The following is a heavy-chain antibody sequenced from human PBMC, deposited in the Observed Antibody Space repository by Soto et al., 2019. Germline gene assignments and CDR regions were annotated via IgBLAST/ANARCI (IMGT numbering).Heavy chain of an antibody. CDR3: AREGWPFDY. Sequence: EVQLVESGGGLVQPGGSRRPSLPASGFTFSSYSLNWVRQLPGKGLEWVSYISSSSSTIYYADSVKGRFTISRDNAKNSLYLQMNSLRAEDTAVYYCAREGWPFDYWGQGTLVTVSS. J-gene: IGHJ4*02. CDR1: GFTFSSYS. V-gene: IGHV3-48*01. CDR2: ISSSSSTI.